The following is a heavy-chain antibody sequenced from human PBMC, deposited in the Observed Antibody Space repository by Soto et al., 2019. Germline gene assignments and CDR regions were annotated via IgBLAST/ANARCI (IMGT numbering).Heavy chain of an antibody. J-gene: IGHJ4*02. CDR2: IKKDGSGK. Sequence: GGSLRLSCAASGFTFSSYWMSWVRQAPGKGLEWVANIKKDGSGKYYVDSVKGRFTISRDNAKNSLYLQMNSLRAEDTAVYYCARDRKLTGDPIDYWGQGTLVTVSS. D-gene: IGHD7-27*01. CDR3: ARDRKLTGDPIDY. V-gene: IGHV3-7*01. CDR1: GFTFSSYW.